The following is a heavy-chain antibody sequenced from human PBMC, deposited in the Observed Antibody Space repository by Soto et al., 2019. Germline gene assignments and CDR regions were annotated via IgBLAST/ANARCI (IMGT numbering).Heavy chain of an antibody. Sequence: QVQLQESGPGLVKPSQTLSLTCTVSGGSISSGDYYWSWIRQPPGKGLEWIGYIYYSGSTYYNPSLQSRVTISVDTSKNQFSLKLSSVTAADTAVYYCARALLWFGDLDAFDIWGQGTMVTVSS. CDR3: ARALLWFGDLDAFDI. D-gene: IGHD3-10*01. CDR2: IYYSGST. CDR1: GGSISSGDYY. J-gene: IGHJ3*02. V-gene: IGHV4-30-4*01.